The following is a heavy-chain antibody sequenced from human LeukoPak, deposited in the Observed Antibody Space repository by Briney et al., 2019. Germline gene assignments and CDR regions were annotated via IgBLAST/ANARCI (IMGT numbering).Heavy chain of an antibody. D-gene: IGHD2-15*01. CDR3: ARSSSPRLHFDY. CDR2: IIPIFGTA. J-gene: IGHJ4*02. Sequence: SVKVSCKASGGTFSSYAISWVRQAPGQGLEWMGGIIPIFGTANYAQKFQGRVTITADESTSTAYMEMSSLRSEDTAVYYCARSSSPRLHFDYWGQGTLVTVSS. CDR1: GGTFSSYA. V-gene: IGHV1-69*13.